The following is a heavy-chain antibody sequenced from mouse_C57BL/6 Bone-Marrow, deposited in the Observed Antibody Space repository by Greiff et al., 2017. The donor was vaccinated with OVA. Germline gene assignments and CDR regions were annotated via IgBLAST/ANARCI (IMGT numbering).Heavy chain of an antibody. J-gene: IGHJ3*01. CDR1: GYTFTSYW. D-gene: IGHD3-2*02. Sequence: VQLQQPGAELVRPGSSVKLSCKASGYTFTSYWMDWVKQRPGQGLEWIGNIYPSDSETHYNQKFKDKATLTVDKSSSTAYMQLSSLTSEDSAGYYCAITAQASWFAYWGQGTLVTVSA. CDR3: AITAQASWFAY. V-gene: IGHV1-61*01. CDR2: IYPSDSET.